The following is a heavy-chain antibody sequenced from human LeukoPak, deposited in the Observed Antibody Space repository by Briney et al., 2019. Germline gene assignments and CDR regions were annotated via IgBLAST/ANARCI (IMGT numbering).Heavy chain of an antibody. J-gene: IGHJ3*02. CDR1: GFTFDDYG. CDR3: AKVTTYGFDAIDI. D-gene: IGHD4-17*01. Sequence: GGSLRLSCVASGFTFDDYGRSWVRQAPGKGLEWVSSINWNSGRTAYADSVKGRFTISRDNAKNSLYLQVSSLRAEDTALYHCAKVTTYGFDAIDIWGQGTMVTVSS. V-gene: IGHV3-20*01. CDR2: INWNSGRT.